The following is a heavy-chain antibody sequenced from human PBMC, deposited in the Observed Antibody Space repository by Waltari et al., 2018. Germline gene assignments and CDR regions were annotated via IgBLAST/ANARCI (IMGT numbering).Heavy chain of an antibody. J-gene: IGHJ6*03. CDR3: ARDETEATTSPNSPYYSYYMDV. V-gene: IGHV3-23*03. Sequence: VQLFESGGDFVQPGGSLRLSCSASGFTFSDYAMNWVRQAPGKGLEWVSIIYSGGSTYYADSVKGRFSISRDDSKNTLYLLMNSLRPDDTAVYYCARDETEATTSPNSPYYSYYMDVWGKG. CDR1: GFTFSDYA. D-gene: IGHD1-1*01. CDR2: IIYSGGST.